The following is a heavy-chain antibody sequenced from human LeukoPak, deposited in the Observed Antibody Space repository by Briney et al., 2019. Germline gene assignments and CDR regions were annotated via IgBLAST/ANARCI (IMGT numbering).Heavy chain of an antibody. Sequence: PSETLSLTCTVSGGSISSSSYYSGWIRQPPGKELEWIGSIYYSGSTYYNPSLKSRVTISVDTSKNQFSLELSSVTAADTAVYYWGRHGYLEWLLDYWGQGTLVTVSS. CDR3: GRHGYLEWLLDY. J-gene: IGHJ4*02. CDR2: IYYSGST. D-gene: IGHD3-3*01. CDR1: GGSISSSSYY. V-gene: IGHV4-39*01.